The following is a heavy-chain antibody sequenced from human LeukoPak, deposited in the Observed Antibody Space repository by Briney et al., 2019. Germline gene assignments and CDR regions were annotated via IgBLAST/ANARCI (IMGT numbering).Heavy chain of an antibody. CDR3: VKAITYYYDSSGSN. CDR1: GFTFSSYA. D-gene: IGHD3-22*01. CDR2: ISSSGGST. J-gene: IGHJ4*02. V-gene: IGHV3-64D*09. Sequence: GGSLRLSCSASGFTFSSYAMHWVRQAPGKGLEYVSAISSSGGSTSYADSVKGRLTISRDNSKNTLYLQMSSLRPEDTAVYYCVKAITYYYDSSGSNWGQGTLVTVSS.